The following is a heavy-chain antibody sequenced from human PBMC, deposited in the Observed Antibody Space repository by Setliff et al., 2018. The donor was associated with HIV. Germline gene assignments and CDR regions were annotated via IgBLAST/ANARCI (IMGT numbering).Heavy chain of an antibody. J-gene: IGHJ4*02. Sequence: PSETLSLTCTVSGGSITSGSYYWSWIRQPAGKGLEWIGRIYSNGRTTHNPSLKSRVTISRDTSENQFSLRLSSVTAADTAVYYCARTRGYTYGYIDYWGQGTLVTVSS. V-gene: IGHV4-61*02. CDR3: ARTRGYTYGYIDY. CDR2: IYSNGRT. D-gene: IGHD5-18*01. CDR1: GGSITSGSYY.